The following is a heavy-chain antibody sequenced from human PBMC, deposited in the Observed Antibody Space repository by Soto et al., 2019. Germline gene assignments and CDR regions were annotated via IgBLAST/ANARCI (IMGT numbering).Heavy chain of an antibody. CDR3: ARDLGGYCSGGSCYTPQGFDT. CDR1: GYTFTGYY. V-gene: IGHV1-2*04. Sequence: ASVKVSCKASGYTFTGYYMHWVRQAPGQGLEWMGWINPNSGGTNYAQKFQGWVTMTRDTSISTAYMELSRLRSDDTAVYYCARDLGGYCSGGSCYTPQGFDTWGQGTLVTVSS. J-gene: IGHJ5*02. D-gene: IGHD2-15*01. CDR2: INPNSGGT.